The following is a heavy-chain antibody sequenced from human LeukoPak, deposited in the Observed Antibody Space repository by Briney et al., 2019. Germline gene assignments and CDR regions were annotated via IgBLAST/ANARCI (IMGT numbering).Heavy chain of an antibody. V-gene: IGHV1-8*01. CDR1: GYTFTSYD. J-gene: IGHJ5*02. D-gene: IGHD6-13*01. CDR2: MNPNSGNT. Sequence: ASVKVSCKAFGYTFTSYDINWVRQATGQGLEWMGWMNPNSGNTGYAQKFQGRVTMTEDTSTDTAYMELSSLRSEDTAVYYCATGAAAEFDPWGQGTLVTVSS. CDR3: ATGAAAEFDP.